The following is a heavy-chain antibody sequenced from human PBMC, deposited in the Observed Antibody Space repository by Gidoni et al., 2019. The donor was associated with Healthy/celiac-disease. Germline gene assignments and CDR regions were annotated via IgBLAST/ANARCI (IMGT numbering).Heavy chain of an antibody. CDR2: IYTSGST. CDR1: GGSLSLSY. V-gene: IGHV4-4*07. Sequence: QVQLQDSGPGLVKPSETLSLPCPVSGGSLSLSYWSWIRQPAGKGLELIGRIYTSGSTNYNPSLKSRVTMSVETAKNQFSLKRSSVTAADTAVYYCARVTGYSSGWYRGVPYYYYGMDVWGQGTTVTVSS. D-gene: IGHD6-19*01. CDR3: ARVTGYSSGWYRGVPYYYYGMDV. J-gene: IGHJ6*02.